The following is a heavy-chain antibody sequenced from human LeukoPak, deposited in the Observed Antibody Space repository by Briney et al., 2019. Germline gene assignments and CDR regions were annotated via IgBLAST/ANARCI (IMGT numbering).Heavy chain of an antibody. J-gene: IGHJ6*03. CDR1: GLTLSNYA. D-gene: IGHD2-8*01. V-gene: IGHV3-23*01. CDR2: ISASGGTT. Sequence: GGSLRLSCAASGLTLSNYAMIWVRQAPGKGLEWVSSISASGGTTYYADSVKGRFTISRDNPKNTLYLQMSSLSAEDTAIYYCAKDSKWYPLDYYMDVWGKGTTVTVSS. CDR3: AKDSKWYPLDYYMDV.